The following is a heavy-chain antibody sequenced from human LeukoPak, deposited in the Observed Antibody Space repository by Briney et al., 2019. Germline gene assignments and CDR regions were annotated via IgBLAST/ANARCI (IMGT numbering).Heavy chain of an antibody. CDR3: ATRELRALGYYYYMDV. CDR2: IYHSGST. V-gene: IGHV4-30-2*01. J-gene: IGHJ6*03. Sequence: SETLSLTCAVSGGSISSGGYSWSWIRQPPGKGLEWIGYIYHSGSTYYNPSLKSRVTISVDRSKNQFSLKLSSVTAADTAVYYCATRELRALGYYYYMDVWGKGTTVTVSS. CDR1: GGSISSGGYS. D-gene: IGHD1-7*01.